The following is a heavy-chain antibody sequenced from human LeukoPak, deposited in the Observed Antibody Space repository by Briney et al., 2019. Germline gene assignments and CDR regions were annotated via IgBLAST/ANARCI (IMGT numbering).Heavy chain of an antibody. V-gene: IGHV3-23*01. CDR2: ISGSGGST. CDR3: AKLIVVVPAATGPADY. Sequence: GGSLRLPCAASEFTFSSYGMSWVRQAPGKGLEWVSAISGSGGSTYYADSVKGRFTISGDNSKNTLYLQMNSLRAEDTAVYYCAKLIVVVPAATGPADYWGQGTLVTVSS. J-gene: IGHJ4*02. D-gene: IGHD2-2*01. CDR1: EFTFSSYG.